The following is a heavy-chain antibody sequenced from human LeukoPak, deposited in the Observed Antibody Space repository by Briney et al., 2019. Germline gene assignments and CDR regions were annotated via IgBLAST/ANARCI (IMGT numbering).Heavy chain of an antibody. Sequence: SETLSLTCTVSGGSISSYYWSWIRQPPGRGLEWIGYIYYSGSTNYNPSLKSRVTISVDTSKNQFSLKLSSVTAADTAVYYCARSAYCGGDCYSVLYYWGQGTLSPSPQ. CDR3: ARSAYCGGDCYSVLYY. V-gene: IGHV4-59*01. D-gene: IGHD2-21*02. CDR2: IYYSGST. CDR1: GGSISSYY. J-gene: IGHJ4*02.